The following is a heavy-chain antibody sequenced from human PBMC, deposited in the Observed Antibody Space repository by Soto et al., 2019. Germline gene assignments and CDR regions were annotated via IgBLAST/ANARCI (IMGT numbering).Heavy chain of an antibody. Sequence: PSETLSLTCTVSGGSISTYYWTWIRQPPGKGLEWIGYVHYNGTTNYNPSLKSRVTMSVDTSKNQFSLKLRSVTAADTDEYYCVRVLGHYDSSGYYYAGSGNFDYWGQGTLVTVSS. CDR1: GGSISTYY. D-gene: IGHD3-22*01. CDR2: VHYNGTT. J-gene: IGHJ4*02. V-gene: IGHV4-59*01. CDR3: VRVLGHYDSSGYYYAGSGNFDY.